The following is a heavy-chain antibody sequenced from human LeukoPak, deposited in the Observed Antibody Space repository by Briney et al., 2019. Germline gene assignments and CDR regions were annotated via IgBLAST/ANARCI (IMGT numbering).Heavy chain of an antibody. CDR2: INPNSGGT. CDR1: GYTFIGYY. D-gene: IGHD3-9*01. CDR3: ARVIHYDILTGYFDY. Sequence: ASVKVSCKASGYTFIGYYMHWVRQAPGQGLEWMGWINPNSGGTNYAQKLQGRVTMTTDTSTSTAYMELRSLRSDDTAVYYCARVIHYDILTGYFDYWGQGTLVTVSS. V-gene: IGHV1-2*02. J-gene: IGHJ4*02.